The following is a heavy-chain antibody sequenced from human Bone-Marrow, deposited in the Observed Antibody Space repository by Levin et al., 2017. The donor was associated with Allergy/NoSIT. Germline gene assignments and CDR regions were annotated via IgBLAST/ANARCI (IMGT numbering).Heavy chain of an antibody. CDR1: GFTFTTYA. CDR2: ISYDGSKK. J-gene: IGHJ4*02. V-gene: IGHV3-30-3*01. CDR3: AREEWELLDY. D-gene: IGHD1-26*01. Sequence: PGGSLRLSCAASGFTFTTYAMHWVRQAPGKGLEWVARISYDGSKKYYADSVKGRLIISRDNSKSTLFLQMNSLRVDDTAVYYCAREEWELLDYWGQGTLVTVTS.